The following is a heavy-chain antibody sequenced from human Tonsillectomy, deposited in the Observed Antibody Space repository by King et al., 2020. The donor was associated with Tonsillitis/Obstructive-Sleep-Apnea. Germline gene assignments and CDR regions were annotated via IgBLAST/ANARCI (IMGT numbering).Heavy chain of an antibody. CDR1: GLTFSSYW. CDR2: INSDGGST. V-gene: IGHV3-74*01. Sequence: VQLVESGGGLVQPGGSLRLSCAASGLTFSSYWMHWVRQAPGKGLVWVSRINSDGGSTTYADSVKGRFTISRDNAKNTLYLQMNSLRAEDTAVYYCARERVYYYDLDYWGQGTLVTVSS. CDR3: ARERVYYYDLDY. D-gene: IGHD3-22*01. J-gene: IGHJ4*02.